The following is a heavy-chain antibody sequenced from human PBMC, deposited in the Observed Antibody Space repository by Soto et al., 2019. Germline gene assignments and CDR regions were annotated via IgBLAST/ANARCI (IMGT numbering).Heavy chain of an antibody. D-gene: IGHD6-13*01. J-gene: IGHJ4*02. CDR1: GFTFSSYS. CDR3: ARGPKPGIAAAETGKWVDY. CDR2: ISSSRSYI. Sequence: EVQLVEAGGGLVKAGGSLRLSCAASGFTFSSYSMNWVRHAPGKGLEWVSSISSSRSYIYYEDSVKCRFTISRDKAKNSLYLQMNRRRAEDTAVYYCARGPKPGIAAAETGKWVDYWGQGTLVTV. V-gene: IGHV3-21*01.